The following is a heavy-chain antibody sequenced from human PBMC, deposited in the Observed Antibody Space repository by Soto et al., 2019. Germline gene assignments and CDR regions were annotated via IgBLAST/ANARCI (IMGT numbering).Heavy chain of an antibody. V-gene: IGHV1-8*02. J-gene: IGHJ6*02. CDR1: GDGFTAYD. CDR3: GRGPSPRAPAGGTPYYYAMDV. CDR2: MNPINGAT. D-gene: IGHD6-13*01. Sequence: GASVEVSCNACGDGFTAYDMNWVRQASGQGLEWMGWMNPINGATGTARRFQGRVSLSRNTATGTAYLELTSLRSDDTAVYYCGRGPSPRAPAGGTPYYYAMDVWGQGTTVTVSS.